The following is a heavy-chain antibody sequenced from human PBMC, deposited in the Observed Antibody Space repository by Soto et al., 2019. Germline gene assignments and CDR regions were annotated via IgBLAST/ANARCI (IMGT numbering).Heavy chain of an antibody. D-gene: IGHD3-3*01. Sequence: GESLKISCKGSGYSFTSYWIGWVRQMPGKGLEWMGIIYPGDSDTRYSPSFQGQVTISADKSISTVYLQWSSLKASDTAMYYCARGYYDFWSGYYEYYYYYYGMDVWGQGTTVTVSS. CDR3: ARGYYDFWSGYYEYYYYYYGMDV. J-gene: IGHJ6*02. V-gene: IGHV5-51*01. CDR1: GYSFTSYW. CDR2: IYPGDSDT.